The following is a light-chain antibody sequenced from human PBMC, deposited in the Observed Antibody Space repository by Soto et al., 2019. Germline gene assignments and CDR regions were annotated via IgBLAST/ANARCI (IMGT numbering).Light chain of an antibody. J-gene: IGLJ1*01. Sequence: QSVLTQPASVSGSPVQSITISCTGTSVDIGSYNRVSWYQQHPGKAPKLIIYEVTDRPSGVSNRFSGSKSGNTASRTISGLQAEDESEYYCSSYTNIKTRACVFGTGTKLTVL. CDR2: EVT. CDR3: SSYTNIKTRACV. V-gene: IGLV2-14*01. CDR1: SVDIGSYNR.